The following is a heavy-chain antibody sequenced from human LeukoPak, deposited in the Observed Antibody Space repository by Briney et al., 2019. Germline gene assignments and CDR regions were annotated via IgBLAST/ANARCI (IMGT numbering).Heavy chain of an antibody. CDR3: ARACDYGGNSGTYYYYYGMDV. CDR2: INPNSGGT. D-gene: IGHD4-23*01. V-gene: IGHV1-2*04. CDR1: GYTFTGYY. Sequence: GASVKVSCKASGYTFTGYYMHWVRQAPGQGLEWMGWINPNSGGTNYAQKFQGWVTMTRDTSISTAYMELSRLRSDDTAVYYCARACDYGGNSGTYYYYYGMDVWGQGTTVTVSS. J-gene: IGHJ6*02.